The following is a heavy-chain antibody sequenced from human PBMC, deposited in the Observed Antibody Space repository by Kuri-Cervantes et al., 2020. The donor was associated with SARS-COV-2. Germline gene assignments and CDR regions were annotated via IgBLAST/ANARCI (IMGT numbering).Heavy chain of an antibody. CDR2: ISSSSRYM. J-gene: IGHJ4*02. CDR1: GFTFSSYT. V-gene: IGHV3-21*01. CDR3: AKDTQIFDFWSGYPNFDY. D-gene: IGHD3-3*01. Sequence: GESLKISCAASGFTFSSYTMNWVRQAPGKGLEWIASISSSSRYMYYGDAVKGRFTISRDNTDNSLYLQMNSLRGEDTAVYYCAKDTQIFDFWSGYPNFDYWGQGTLVTVSS.